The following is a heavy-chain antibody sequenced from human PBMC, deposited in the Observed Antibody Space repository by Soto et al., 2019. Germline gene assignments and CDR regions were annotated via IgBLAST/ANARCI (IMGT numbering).Heavy chain of an antibody. Sequence: ASVKVSCKASGYTFTGYYTHWVRQAPGQGLEWMGWINPNSGGTNYAQKFQGWVTMTRDTSISTAYMELSRLRSDDTAVYYCARGGSSSWSRVDYWGQGTLVTVSS. J-gene: IGHJ4*02. CDR3: ARGGSSSWSRVDY. CDR1: GYTFTGYY. V-gene: IGHV1-2*04. CDR2: INPNSGGT. D-gene: IGHD6-13*01.